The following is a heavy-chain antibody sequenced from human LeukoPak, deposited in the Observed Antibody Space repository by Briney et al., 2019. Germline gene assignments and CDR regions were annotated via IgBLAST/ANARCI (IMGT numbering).Heavy chain of an antibody. CDR1: GGSISSGGYY. CDR2: IYYSGST. V-gene: IGHV4-31*03. Sequence: SQTLSLTCTVSGGSISSGGYYWSWIRQHPGKGLEWIGYIYYSGSTYYNPSLKSRVTISVDTSKNQFSLKLSSVTAADTAVYYCARGRVDPYYYDSSGSYYFDYWGQGTLVTVSS. J-gene: IGHJ4*02. D-gene: IGHD3-22*01. CDR3: ARGRVDPYYYDSSGSYYFDY.